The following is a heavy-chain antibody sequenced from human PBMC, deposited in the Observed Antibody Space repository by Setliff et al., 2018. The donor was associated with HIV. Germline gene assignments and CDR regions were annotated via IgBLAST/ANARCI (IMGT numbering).Heavy chain of an antibody. CDR1: GGSFGDYH. D-gene: IGHD3-10*01. V-gene: IGHV4-4*07. CDR2: IFRSGTT. Sequence: SETLSLTCTLSGGSFGDYHWSWIRQPAGRGLECIGRIFRSGTTDYKFSLKSRVTISIDTSRNQFSLRLTSVTAEDTAVYYCARDRHYSGLGSYGPWGPGTLVTVSS. CDR3: ARDRHYSGLGSYGP. J-gene: IGHJ5*02.